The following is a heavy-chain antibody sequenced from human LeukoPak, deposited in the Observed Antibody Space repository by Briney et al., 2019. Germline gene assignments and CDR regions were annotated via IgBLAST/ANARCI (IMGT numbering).Heavy chain of an antibody. CDR1: GFTLSSYA. D-gene: IGHD2-21*01. CDR3: GRGNCFGFDH. V-gene: IGHV3-74*01. Sequence: PGGSLRLSCAASGFTLSSYAMHWVRQDPGKGLVWVTRMNNDGSSATYADSVKGRFTISRDNAKYTLWMQMSSLGAEDADVYFCGRGNCFGFDHWGQGTLVTVSS. CDR2: MNNDGSSA. J-gene: IGHJ4*02.